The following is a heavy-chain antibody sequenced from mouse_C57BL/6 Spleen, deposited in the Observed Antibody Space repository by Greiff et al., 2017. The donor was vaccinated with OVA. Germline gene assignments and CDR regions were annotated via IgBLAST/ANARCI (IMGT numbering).Heavy chain of an antibody. CDR1: GYTFTSYW. Sequence: QVQLQQPGAELVKPGASVKLSCKASGYTFTSYWMHWVKQRPGQGLEWIGMIHPNSGSTNYNEKFKSKATLTVDKSSSTAYMQLSSLTSDDSAVYYCARMRSNYEFAYWGQGTLVTVSA. CDR2: IHPNSGST. V-gene: IGHV1-64*01. D-gene: IGHD2-5*01. J-gene: IGHJ3*01. CDR3: ARMRSNYEFAY.